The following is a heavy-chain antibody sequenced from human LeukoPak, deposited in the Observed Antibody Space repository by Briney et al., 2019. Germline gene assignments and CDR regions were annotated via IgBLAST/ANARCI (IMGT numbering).Heavy chain of an antibody. CDR1: GFTFSSYA. V-gene: IGHV3-23*01. D-gene: IGHD6-13*01. CDR3: ARGASSWEYTTFDI. CDR2: ISGSGGST. Sequence: PGGSLRLSCAASGFTFSSYAMSWVRQAPGKGLEWVSAISGSGGSTYYADSVKGRFTISRDNSKNAVFLQVNSLRAEDMAIYYCARGASSWEYTTFDIWGQGTIVTVSS. J-gene: IGHJ3*02.